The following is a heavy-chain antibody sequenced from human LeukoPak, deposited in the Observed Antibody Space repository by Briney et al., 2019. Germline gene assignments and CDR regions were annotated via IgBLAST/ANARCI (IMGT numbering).Heavy chain of an antibody. J-gene: IGHJ4*02. V-gene: IGHV4-39*07. D-gene: IGHD3-22*01. CDR2: IYYSGST. Sequence: SETLSLTCTVSGGSISSSSYYWGWLRQPPGKGLEWIGSIYYSGSTYYNPSLKSRVTISVDTSKKQFSLKVSSVTAADTAVYYCTRELSGSHDYWGQGTLVTVSS. CDR3: TRELSGSHDY. CDR1: GGSISSSSYY.